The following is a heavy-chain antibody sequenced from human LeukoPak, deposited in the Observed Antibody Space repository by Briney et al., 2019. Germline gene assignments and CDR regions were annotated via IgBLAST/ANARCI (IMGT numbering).Heavy chain of an antibody. CDR1: GGSISSYY. D-gene: IGHD3-10*01. V-gene: IGHV4-59*01. CDR2: IYYSGST. Sequence: PSETLSLTCVVSGGSISSYYWSWIRQPPGKGLEWIGYIYYSGSTNYNPSLKSRVTISVDTSKNQFSLKLSSVTAADTAVYYCARTIWFGELSYYYYYMDVWGKGTTVTVSS. CDR3: ARTIWFGELSYYYYYMDV. J-gene: IGHJ6*03.